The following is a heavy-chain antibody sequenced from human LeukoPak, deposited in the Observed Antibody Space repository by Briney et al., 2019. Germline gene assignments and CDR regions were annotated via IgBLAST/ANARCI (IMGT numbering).Heavy chain of an antibody. J-gene: IGHJ5*02. CDR3: TKDAYLGSHWLDP. CDR2: ISPNGVIT. Sequence: GGSLRLSCAASGFTFSSHGMNWVGQAPGKGLEWVSGISPNGVITYYADSVKGRFTISRDNSKGTVYLQMNSLRPEDTAVNYCTKDAYLGSHWLDPWGQGPLVTVSS. CDR1: GFTFSSHG. D-gene: IGHD2/OR15-2a*01. V-gene: IGHV3-23*01.